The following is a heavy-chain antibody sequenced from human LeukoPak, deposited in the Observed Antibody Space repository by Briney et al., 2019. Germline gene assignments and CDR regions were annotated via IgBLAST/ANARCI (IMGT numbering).Heavy chain of an antibody. Sequence: VASVKVSCKASGYTFTSYYMHWVRQAPGQGLEWMGIINPSGGSTSYAQKFQGRVTMTRDTSTSTVYMELSSLRSEDTAVYYCARDSYAPDYDILTGYYPNYFDYWGQGTLVTVSS. D-gene: IGHD3-9*01. CDR3: ARDSYAPDYDILTGYYPNYFDY. V-gene: IGHV1-46*01. CDR1: GYTFTSYY. CDR2: INPSGGST. J-gene: IGHJ4*02.